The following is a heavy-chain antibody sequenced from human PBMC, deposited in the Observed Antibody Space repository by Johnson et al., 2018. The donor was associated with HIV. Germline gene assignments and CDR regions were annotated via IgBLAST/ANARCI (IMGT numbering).Heavy chain of an antibody. Sequence: QMLLVESGGGLVKPGGSLRLSCAASGFTFSDYYMSWIRQAPGKGLEWVSYISRSGSTIYYADSVKGRFTISRDNAKNSVFLQMNSLRVEDTAIYYCARQPDNFWSSDAFDIWGQGTMVTVSS. V-gene: IGHV3-11*04. J-gene: IGHJ3*02. CDR1: GFTFSDYY. CDR2: ISRSGSTI. D-gene: IGHD3-3*01. CDR3: ARQPDNFWSSDAFDI.